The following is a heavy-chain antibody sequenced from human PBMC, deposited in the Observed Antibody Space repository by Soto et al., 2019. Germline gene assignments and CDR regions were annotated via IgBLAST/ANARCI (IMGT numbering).Heavy chain of an antibody. D-gene: IGHD4-17*01. CDR3: ARCDYGDHGEMTLGYYFDS. J-gene: IGHJ4*02. Sequence: EVQLVESGGGLVQPGGSLRLSCAASGFTFSSYNMNWVRQPPGKGLEWVSHISSSSSTIYYADSVKGRFTISRDNAKNSLYLQMNSLRVEDTAVYYCARCDYGDHGEMTLGYYFDSWGQGTLVTVSS. V-gene: IGHV3-48*01. CDR1: GFTFSSYN. CDR2: ISSSSSTI.